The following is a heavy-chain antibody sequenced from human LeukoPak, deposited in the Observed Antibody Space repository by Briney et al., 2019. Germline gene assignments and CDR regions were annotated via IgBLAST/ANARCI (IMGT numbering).Heavy chain of an antibody. D-gene: IGHD5-12*01. J-gene: IGHJ4*02. Sequence: GASVKVSSKASGYTFTGYYVHWVRQAPGQGLEWMGWINPNSGGTNYAQKFQGRVTMTRDTSISTAYMELSRLRSDDTAVYYCARVGRGYSGYDLSYWGQGTLVTVSS. CDR3: ARVGRGYSGYDLSY. CDR2: INPNSGGT. V-gene: IGHV1-2*02. CDR1: GYTFTGYY.